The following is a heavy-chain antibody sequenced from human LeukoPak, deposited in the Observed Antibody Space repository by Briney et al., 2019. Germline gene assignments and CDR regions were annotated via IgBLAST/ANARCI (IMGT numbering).Heavy chain of an antibody. V-gene: IGHV5-51*01. Sequence: ASVKISCKGSGYSFTSYWIGWVRQMPGKGLEWMGIIYPGDSDTRYSPSCEGQVTISADKSISTAYLQWSSLKASDTAMYYCARQQGLTNWDAFDIWGQGTMVTVSS. J-gene: IGHJ3*02. CDR3: ARQQGLTNWDAFDI. CDR2: IYPGDSDT. D-gene: IGHD1-1*01. CDR1: GYSFTSYW.